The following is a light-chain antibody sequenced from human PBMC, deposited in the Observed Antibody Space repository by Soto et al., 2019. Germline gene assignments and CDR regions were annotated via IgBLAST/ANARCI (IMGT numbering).Light chain of an antibody. CDR1: QGIRND. CDR3: LHDYNYPRT. J-gene: IGKJ1*01. V-gene: IGKV1-6*01. Sequence: AIQMTQSPSSLSASVGDRVTITCRASQGIRNDLGWYQQKPGKVPKLLIYAASSLQSGVPSRFSGSGSGTDFTLTISSLQPEDSATYYCLHDYNYPRTFGQGTKVDI. CDR2: AAS.